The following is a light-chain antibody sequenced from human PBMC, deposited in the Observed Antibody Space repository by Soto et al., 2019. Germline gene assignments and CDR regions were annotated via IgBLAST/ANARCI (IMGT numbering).Light chain of an antibody. CDR2: APS. V-gene: IGKV1-9*01. CDR1: QGISSY. Sequence: IELTQSPSSLSASVGDRVTITCRASQGISSYFAWYQHKPGKAPTLLIYAPSTLPSGVPSRFSGSGSGTDFSLTISSLQPADFATYCCQQLNGYRQTLGQGTK. CDR3: QQLNGYRQT. J-gene: IGKJ1*01.